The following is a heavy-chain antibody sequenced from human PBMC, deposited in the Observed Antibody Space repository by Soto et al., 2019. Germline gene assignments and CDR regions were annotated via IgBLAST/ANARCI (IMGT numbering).Heavy chain of an antibody. Sequence: SETLSLTCAVYGGSSSGWYWTWIRQSPVKGLEWIGEISSGITNYNPSLKSRVTISADTSKNQFSLKLSSVTAADTAVYYCARGPYSRGVGATNPSHWGQGTPVTVSS. V-gene: IGHV4-34*01. CDR3: ARGPYSRGVGATNPSH. J-gene: IGHJ4*02. D-gene: IGHD1-26*01. CDR2: ISSGIT. CDR1: GGSSSGWY.